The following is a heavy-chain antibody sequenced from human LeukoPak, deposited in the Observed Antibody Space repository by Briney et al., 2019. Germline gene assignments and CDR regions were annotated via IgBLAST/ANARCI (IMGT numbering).Heavy chain of an antibody. CDR2: IYYSGST. V-gene: IGHV4-59*08. Sequence: PSETLSLTCTVSGGSISSYYWSWIRQPPGKGLEWIGYIYYSGSTNYNPSLKSRVTISVDTSKNQFSLKLSSVTAADTAVYYCARLSPLWFGAMDYWGQGTLVTVFS. J-gene: IGHJ4*02. CDR1: GGSISSYY. D-gene: IGHD3-10*01. CDR3: ARLSPLWFGAMDY.